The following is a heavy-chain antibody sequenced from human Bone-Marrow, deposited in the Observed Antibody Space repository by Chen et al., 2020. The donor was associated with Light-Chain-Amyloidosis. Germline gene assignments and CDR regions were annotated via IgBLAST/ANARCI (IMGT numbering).Heavy chain of an antibody. CDR2: IGGGGASR. CDR3: AKDISYDDILPGYPADAFDI. Sequence: EVQLVESGGGLLQRGGSLRLSCAAAGFAFSRYAMSWVRQAAGKGVAWGSTIGGGGASRYYGDSVQGRLTISRDNSKHALFLQMNSLRAEVTAVYYCAKDISYDDILPGYPADAFDIWGQGTMVTVSS. J-gene: IGHJ3*02. CDR1: GFAFSRYA. V-gene: IGHV3-23*04. D-gene: IGHD3-9*01.